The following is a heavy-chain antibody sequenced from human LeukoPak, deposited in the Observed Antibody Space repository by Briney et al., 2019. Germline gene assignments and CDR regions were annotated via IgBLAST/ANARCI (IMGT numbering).Heavy chain of an antibody. V-gene: IGHV1-8*01. D-gene: IGHD1-14*01. Sequence: GASVKVSCEASGYTFTNYHINWVRQATGQGREWLGWMNPNSGNTGYAQNFQGRVSMTRNTSTSTAYMELSSLRSEDTAVYYCARRLAAGGTTLHSWGQGTPVTVSS. CDR2: MNPNSGNT. CDR1: GYTFTNYH. CDR3: ARRLAAGGTTLHS. J-gene: IGHJ4*02.